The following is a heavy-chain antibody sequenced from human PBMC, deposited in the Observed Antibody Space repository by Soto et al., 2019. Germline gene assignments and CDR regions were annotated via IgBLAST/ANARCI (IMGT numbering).Heavy chain of an antibody. J-gene: IGHJ6*02. D-gene: IGHD3-10*01. CDR1: GGSVSSGDYY. V-gene: IGHV4-61*08. CDR2: IYFNGST. Sequence: PSETLSLTCTVSGGSVSSGDYYWSWIRQPPGKGLEWLGFIYFNGSTNYNPSLKSRVTISSDTSKNQFSLRLTSMTAADTAVYFCARDRPRQLYKSEYYYYGLDVWGQGTTVTVSS. CDR3: ARDRPRQLYKSEYYYYGLDV.